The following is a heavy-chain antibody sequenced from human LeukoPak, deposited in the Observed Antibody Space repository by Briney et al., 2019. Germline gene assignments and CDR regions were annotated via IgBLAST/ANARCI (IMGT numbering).Heavy chain of an antibody. J-gene: IGHJ4*02. CDR1: GYTFTSYG. CDR2: ISAYNGNT. V-gene: IGHV1-18*01. Sequence: ASVKVSCKASGYTFTSYGISWARQAPGQGLEWMGWISAYNGNTNYAQKLQGRVTVTTDTSTSTAYMELRSLRSDDTAVYYCARDWAYYYDSSGFNEGGFDYWGQGTLVTVSS. D-gene: IGHD3-22*01. CDR3: ARDWAYYYDSSGFNEGGFDY.